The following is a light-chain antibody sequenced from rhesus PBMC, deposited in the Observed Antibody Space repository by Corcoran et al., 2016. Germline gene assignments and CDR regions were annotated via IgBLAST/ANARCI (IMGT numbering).Light chain of an antibody. J-gene: IGKJ1*01. CDR3: QHYYRTPRT. CDR2: EAS. Sequence: DIQMTQSPSSLSASVGDRVTITCRASQGITNDLAWYQQKPGETPKLLIYEASSLQSGIPSRFSGSGSGTDCTLPISSLQPEEFATYYCQHYYRTPRTFGQGTKVEIK. V-gene: IGKV1-25*01. CDR1: QGITND.